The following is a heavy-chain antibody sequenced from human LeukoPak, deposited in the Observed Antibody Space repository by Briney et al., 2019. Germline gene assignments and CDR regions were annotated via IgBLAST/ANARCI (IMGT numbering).Heavy chain of an antibody. CDR2: IYTSGST. CDR3: ARGRYCSADICSGGDAFDI. J-gene: IGHJ3*02. V-gene: IGHV4-4*07. D-gene: IGHD2-15*01. Sequence: SETLSLTCSVSGGSISSYYWSWIRQPAGKGLEWIGRIYTSGSTNYNPSLKSRVTMSVDTSKNQFSLKLSSVTAADTAVYYCARGRYCSADICSGGDAFDIWGQGTMVSVSS. CDR1: GGSISSYY.